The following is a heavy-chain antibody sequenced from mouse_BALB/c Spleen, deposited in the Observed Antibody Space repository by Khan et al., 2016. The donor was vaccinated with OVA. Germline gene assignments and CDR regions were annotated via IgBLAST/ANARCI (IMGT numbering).Heavy chain of an antibody. CDR1: GFTFTDYY. D-gene: IGHD1-1*01. V-gene: IGHV1-84*02. Sequence: LVESGPELVKPGASVKISCKASGFTFTDYYINWVKQKPGQGLEWIGWIYPGSGNTKYNEKFKGMATLTVDTSSSTAYMQLSSLTSEDTAVYFCSKGGDYGNSLFDYWGQGTTLTVSS. J-gene: IGHJ2*01. CDR2: IYPGSGNT. CDR3: SKGGDYGNSLFDY.